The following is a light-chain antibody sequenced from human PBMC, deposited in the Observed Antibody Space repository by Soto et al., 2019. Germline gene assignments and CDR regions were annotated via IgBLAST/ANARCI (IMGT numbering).Light chain of an antibody. V-gene: IGKV1-6*01. CDR1: QGIRTD. CDR3: LQDDTYPLT. J-gene: IGKJ4*01. Sequence: AIQMTQSPSSLSASVGDRVTITCRASQGIRTDLGWYQQKPGKAPKLLIYAASTLHSGVPSRFSGSGSGTEFTLTISSLQPEDFATYYCLQDDTYPLTFGGGTKVEIK. CDR2: AAS.